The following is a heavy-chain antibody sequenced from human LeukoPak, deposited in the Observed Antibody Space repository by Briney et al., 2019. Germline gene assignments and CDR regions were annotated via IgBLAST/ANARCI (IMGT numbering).Heavy chain of an antibody. D-gene: IGHD5-18*01. Sequence: SETLSLTRAVYGGSFSGYYWSWLRQPPGKGLEWIGEINHSGSTNYNPSLKSRVTISVDTSKNQFSLKLSSVTAADTAVYYCARARGGYSSGWFDPWGQGTLVTVSS. V-gene: IGHV4-34*01. CDR2: INHSGST. J-gene: IGHJ5*02. CDR1: GGSFSGYY. CDR3: ARARGGYSSGWFDP.